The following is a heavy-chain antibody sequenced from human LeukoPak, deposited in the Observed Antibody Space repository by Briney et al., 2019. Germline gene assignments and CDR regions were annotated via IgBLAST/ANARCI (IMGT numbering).Heavy chain of an antibody. D-gene: IGHD3-22*01. J-gene: IGHJ5*02. Sequence: SETLSLTCTVSGGSISSGDYYWIWIRQPPGQGLEWIAYMYYSGSTYYNPSLKSRVTMSADTSKNQLSLKLSSVTAADTAVYYCARPYYYDSRIDPWGQGILVTVSS. V-gene: IGHV4-30-4*01. CDR1: GGSISSGDYY. CDR3: ARPYYYDSRIDP. CDR2: MYYSGST.